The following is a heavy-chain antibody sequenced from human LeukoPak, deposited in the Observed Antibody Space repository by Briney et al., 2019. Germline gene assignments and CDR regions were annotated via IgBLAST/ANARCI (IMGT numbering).Heavy chain of an antibody. J-gene: IGHJ6*02. CDR3: ASSPGIAAAGPYYYYGMDV. Sequence: SETLSLTCTVSGGSISSYYWSWIRQPPGKGLEWIGYIYYSGSTNYNPSLKSRVTISVDTSKNQFSLKLSSVTAADTAVYYCASSPGIAAAGPYYYYGMDVWGRGTTVTVSS. V-gene: IGHV4-59*01. CDR1: GGSISSYY. D-gene: IGHD6-13*01. CDR2: IYYSGST.